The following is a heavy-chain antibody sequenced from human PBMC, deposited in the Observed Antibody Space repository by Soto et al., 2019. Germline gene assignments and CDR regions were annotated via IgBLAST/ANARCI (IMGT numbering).Heavy chain of an antibody. Sequence: QITLNESGPTVVRPTETLTLTCRFSGFSLTTSGVGVGWIRQSPGKAPERLALIYWDDDKRYSASLKSRLTTTKDTSKNQVVVTVSDLDPTDTATYYCAHRVLRTVFGLVTTSAIYFDFWGQGTPVAGSS. J-gene: IGHJ4*02. V-gene: IGHV2-5*02. CDR3: AHRVLRTVFGLVTTSAIYFDF. D-gene: IGHD3-3*01. CDR2: IYWDDDK. CDR1: GFSLTTSGVG.